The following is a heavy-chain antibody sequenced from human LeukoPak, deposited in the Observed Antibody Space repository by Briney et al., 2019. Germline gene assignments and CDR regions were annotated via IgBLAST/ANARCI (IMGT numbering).Heavy chain of an antibody. V-gene: IGHV4-4*07. Sequence: SETLSLTCTVSGGPIRSYYWSWIRQPAGKGLEWIGRIYSTGITNYHPALKSRVTMSLDTSKNQLSLKLSSVTAADTAMYYCARELLFGDPGRSDFDYWGQGTLVTVSS. CDR2: IYSTGIT. J-gene: IGHJ4*02. D-gene: IGHD3-10*02. CDR1: GGPIRSYY. CDR3: ARELLFGDPGRSDFDY.